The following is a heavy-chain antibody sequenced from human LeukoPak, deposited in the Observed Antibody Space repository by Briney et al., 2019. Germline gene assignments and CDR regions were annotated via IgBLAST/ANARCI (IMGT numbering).Heavy chain of an antibody. J-gene: IGHJ4*02. CDR1: GFTFSTHD. CDR3: AREIQAPGKTLDY. V-gene: IGHV3-30*02. CDR2: IRYDGSHE. Sequence: PGGSLRLSCGASGFTFSTHDMHWVRQAPGKGLEWVAFIRYDGSHEYYADSVKGRFTISRDNAKNTLYLQMNSLRAEDTAIYYCAREIQAPGKTLDYWGQGALVTVSS.